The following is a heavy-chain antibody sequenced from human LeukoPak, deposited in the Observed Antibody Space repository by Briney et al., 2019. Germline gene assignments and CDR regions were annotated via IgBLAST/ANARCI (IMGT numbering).Heavy chain of an antibody. Sequence: ASVKVSCKASGGTFSSYAISWVRQAPGQGLEWMGWISAYNGNTNYAQKLQGRVTMTTDTSTSTAYMELRSLRSDDTAVYYCAREHDSSGYYPDAFDIWGQGTMVTVSS. CDR3: AREHDSSGYYPDAFDI. J-gene: IGHJ3*02. CDR1: GGTFSSYA. CDR2: ISAYNGNT. V-gene: IGHV1-18*01. D-gene: IGHD3-22*01.